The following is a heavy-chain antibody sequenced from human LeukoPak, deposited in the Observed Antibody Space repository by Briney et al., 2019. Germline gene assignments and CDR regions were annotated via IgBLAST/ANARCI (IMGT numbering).Heavy chain of an antibody. V-gene: IGHV1-24*01. Sequence: GASVKVSCKASGYTFTSYYMHWVRQAPGKGLEWMGGFDPEDGETIYAQKFQGRVTMTEDTSTDTAYMELSSLRSEDTAVYYCATDLWPPGRSSGWYLGYWGQGTLVTVSS. CDR1: GYTFTSYY. D-gene: IGHD6-19*01. CDR3: ATDLWPPGRSSGWYLGY. J-gene: IGHJ4*02. CDR2: FDPEDGET.